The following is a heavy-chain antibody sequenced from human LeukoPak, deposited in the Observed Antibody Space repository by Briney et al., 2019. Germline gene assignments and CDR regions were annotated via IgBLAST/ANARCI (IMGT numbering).Heavy chain of an antibody. V-gene: IGHV1-69*05. CDR1: GGTFSSYA. CDR3: ARGPRLRFLEWSVTEYYYYYYMDV. D-gene: IGHD3-3*01. Sequence: SVKVSCKASGGTFSSYAISWVRQAPGQGLEWMGGIIPIFGTANYAQKFQGRVTITTDESTSTAYMELSSLRSEDTAVYYCARGPRLRFLEWSVTEYYYYYYMDVWGKGTTVTVSS. CDR2: IIPIFGTA. J-gene: IGHJ6*03.